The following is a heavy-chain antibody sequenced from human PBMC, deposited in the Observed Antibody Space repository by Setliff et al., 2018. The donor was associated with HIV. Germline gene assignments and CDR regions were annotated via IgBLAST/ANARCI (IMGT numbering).Heavy chain of an antibody. CDR2: TIPMFGTA. J-gene: IGHJ4*02. CDR1: GATFKTYA. V-gene: IGHV1-69*05. D-gene: IGHD5-18*01. Sequence: ASVKVSCKASGATFKTYAMSWVRQTPGQGLEWMGGTIPMFGTANYAQKFQGRVTITTDESTNTGYMELSSLRSEDTAVYYCARGRGYTYDFQYWGQGTLVTVSS. CDR3: ARGRGYTYDFQY.